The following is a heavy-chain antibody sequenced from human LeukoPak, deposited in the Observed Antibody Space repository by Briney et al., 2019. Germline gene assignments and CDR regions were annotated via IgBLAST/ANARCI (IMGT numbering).Heavy chain of an antibody. CDR2: IYPGDSDT. J-gene: IGHJ3*01. CDR1: GYSFTTYW. CDR3: ARLDSSGYYASVDNDAFDF. D-gene: IGHD6-19*01. Sequence: GESLKISCKGSGYSFTTYWIGWVRQMPGKGLEWMGIIYPGDSDTRYSPSFQGQVTISADRSISTAYLQWSSLKASDTVKYYCARLDSSGYYASVDNDAFDFWGQGTMVTVSS. V-gene: IGHV5-51*01.